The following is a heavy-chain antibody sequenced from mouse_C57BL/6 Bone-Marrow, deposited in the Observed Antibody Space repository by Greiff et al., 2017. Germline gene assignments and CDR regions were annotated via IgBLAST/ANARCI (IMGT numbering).Heavy chain of an antibody. D-gene: IGHD1-1*01. CDR2: IYPRSGNT. CDR3: ASDYYGRGGSYFEV. CDR1: GYTFTSYG. Sequence: QVQLQQSGAELARPGASVKLSCKASGYTFTSYGISWVKQRPGQGLEWIGEIYPRSGNTYSNEKFKGKATLTADKSSSTAYMELRSLTSEDSAVYFCASDYYGRGGSYFEVWGTGTTVTVSS. J-gene: IGHJ1*03. V-gene: IGHV1-81*01.